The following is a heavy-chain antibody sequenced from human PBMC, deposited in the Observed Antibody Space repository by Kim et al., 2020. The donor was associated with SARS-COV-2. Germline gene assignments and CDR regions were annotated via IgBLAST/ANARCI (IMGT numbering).Heavy chain of an antibody. J-gene: IGHJ1*01. D-gene: IGHD3-16*02. CDR3: ARGITFGGVIVRRWEYFQH. Sequence: SETLSLTCAVYGGSFSGYYWSWIRQPPGKGLEWIGEINHSGSTNYNPSLKSRVTISVDTSKNQFSLKLISVTAADTAVYYCARGITFGGVIVRRWEYFQHWGQGTLVTVSS. CDR2: INHSGST. V-gene: IGHV4-34*01. CDR1: GGSFSGYY.